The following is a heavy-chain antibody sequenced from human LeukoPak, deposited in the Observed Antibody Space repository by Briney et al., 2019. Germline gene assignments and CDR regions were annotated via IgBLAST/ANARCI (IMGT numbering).Heavy chain of an antibody. D-gene: IGHD1-26*01. J-gene: IGHJ4*02. CDR1: GFTSSSYA. Sequence: PGGSLRLSCAASGFTSSSYAMHWVRQAPGKGLEWVAVISYDGSNKYYADSVKGRFTISRDNSKNTLYLQMNSLRAEDTAVYYCAAPRESSDYWGQGTLVTVSS. CDR3: AAPRESSDY. V-gene: IGHV3-30-3*01. CDR2: ISYDGSNK.